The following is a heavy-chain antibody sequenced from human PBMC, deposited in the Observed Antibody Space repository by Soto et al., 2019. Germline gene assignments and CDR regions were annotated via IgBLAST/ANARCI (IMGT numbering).Heavy chain of an antibody. CDR3: ARNQDYDILTGHYTMGY. CDR2: IIPILGIA. J-gene: IGHJ4*02. V-gene: IGHV1-69*02. D-gene: IGHD3-9*01. Sequence: SVKVSCKASGGTFSSYTISWVRQAPGQGLEWMGRIIPILGIANYAQKFQGRVTITADKSTSTAYMELSSLRSEDTAVYYCARNQDYDILTGHYTMGYWGQGTLVTVSS. CDR1: GGTFSSYT.